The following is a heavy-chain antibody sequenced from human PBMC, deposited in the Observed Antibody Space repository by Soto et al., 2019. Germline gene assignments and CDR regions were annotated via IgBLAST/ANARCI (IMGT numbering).Heavy chain of an antibody. CDR2: IYHSGNI. Sequence: QLQLQDSGSGLVKPSQTLSLTCAVSGGSISSGGYSWSWIRQPPGKGLEWIGYIYHSGNIYYNPSLKRRVIISVDRSKNQFSLKLSSVTAADTAVYYCARIPSPWGQGTLVTVSS. V-gene: IGHV4-30-2*01. D-gene: IGHD2-21*01. CDR1: GGSISSGGYS. CDR3: ARIPSP. J-gene: IGHJ5*02.